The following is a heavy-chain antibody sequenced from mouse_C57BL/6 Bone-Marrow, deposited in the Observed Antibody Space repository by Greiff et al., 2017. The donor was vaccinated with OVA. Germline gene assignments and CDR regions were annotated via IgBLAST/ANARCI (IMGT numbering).Heavy chain of an antibody. J-gene: IGHJ2*01. CDR1: GYAFSSSW. CDR2: IYPGDGDT. V-gene: IGHV1-82*01. Sequence: VKLVESGPELVKPGASVKISCKASGYAFSSSWMNWVKQRPGKGLEWIGRIYPGDGDTNYNGKFKGKATLTADKSSSTAYMKLSSLTSEDSAVYFCARYDGSLYYFDYWGQGTTLTVSS. D-gene: IGHD1-1*01. CDR3: ARYDGSLYYFDY.